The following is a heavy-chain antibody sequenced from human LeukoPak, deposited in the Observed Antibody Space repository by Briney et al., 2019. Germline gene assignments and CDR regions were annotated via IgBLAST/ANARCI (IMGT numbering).Heavy chain of an antibody. V-gene: IGHV3-30*03. D-gene: IGHD6-19*01. CDR3: AMFRPVAGY. Sequence: QAGGSLRLSCVTSGFSFSNYGMHWVRQAPGKGLEWAAVISHDVSEKYYADPVKGRFTISRDNSKNTLYLQMNSLRVEDTAVYYCAMFRPVAGYWGQGTLVTVSS. CDR1: GFSFSNYG. CDR2: ISHDVSEK. J-gene: IGHJ4*02.